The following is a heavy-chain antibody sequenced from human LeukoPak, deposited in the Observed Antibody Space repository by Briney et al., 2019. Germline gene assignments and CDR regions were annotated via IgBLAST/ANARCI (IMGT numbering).Heavy chain of an antibody. CDR1: GGSISDYY. CDR2: IYYTGNT. D-gene: IGHD3-22*01. V-gene: IGHV4-59*01. J-gene: IGHJ4*02. CDR3: AGYYSDRSGYDF. Sequence: SETLSLTCTVSGGSISDYYWTWIRQPPGKGLEWIGYIYYTGNTNYNLSLKSRVTVSIDTSKNHFSLRLSSVTAADTAVYYCAGYYSDRSGYDFWGQGTLVTVSS.